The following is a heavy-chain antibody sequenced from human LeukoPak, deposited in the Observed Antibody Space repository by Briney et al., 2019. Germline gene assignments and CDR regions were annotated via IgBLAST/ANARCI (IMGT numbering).Heavy chain of an antibody. D-gene: IGHD2-15*01. CDR1: VYTFTGYD. Sequence: ASVKVSCKASVYTFTGYDMHWVRHAPGQGLEWMGWINPNSVGTNYAQKFQGRVTMTRDTSISTAYMELSSARSDDTTRYCCASGRTIGVVGAATNLDDCRGPGTLVTVSS. J-gene: IGHJ5*01. CDR3: ASGRTIGVVGAATNLDDC. V-gene: IGHV1-2*02. CDR2: INPNSVGT.